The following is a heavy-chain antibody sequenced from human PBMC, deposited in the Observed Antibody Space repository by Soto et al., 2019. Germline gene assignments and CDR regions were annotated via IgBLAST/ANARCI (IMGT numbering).Heavy chain of an antibody. CDR3: ARGVKYGAYSRWLAP. CDR1: GNTFTNYD. J-gene: IGHJ5*02. V-gene: IGHV1-8*01. Sequence: ASVKVSCKASGNTFTNYDINWVRQATGQGLEYLGWMNPNSGDTAYVQKFQGRVTMTWDTSITTAYMELRSLRSEDTAVYFCARGVKYGAYSRWLAPSGQGTLVTVSS. CDR2: MNPNSGDT. D-gene: IGHD4-17*01.